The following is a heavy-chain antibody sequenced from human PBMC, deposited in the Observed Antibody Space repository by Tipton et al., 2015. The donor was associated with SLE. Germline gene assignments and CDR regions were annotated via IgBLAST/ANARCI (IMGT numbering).Heavy chain of an antibody. J-gene: IGHJ4*02. CDR1: GDSISSSGYY. D-gene: IGHD6-19*01. CDR3: ARRSLLAVPK. CDR2: IYDNGNT. Sequence: TLSLTCTVSGDSISSSGYYWVWIRQPPGKGLEWVGSIYDNGNTYYNPSLKSRATISADTSNNLFSLKLSSVTAADMAVYYCARRSLLAVPKWGQGTLVTVSS. V-gene: IGHV4-39*02.